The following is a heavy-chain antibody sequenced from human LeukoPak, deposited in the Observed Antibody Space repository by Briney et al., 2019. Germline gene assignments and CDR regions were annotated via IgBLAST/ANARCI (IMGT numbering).Heavy chain of an antibody. CDR2: IYYSGST. V-gene: IGHV4-59*08. CDR3: ARRSSVDYGDYGGYYYYGMDV. D-gene: IGHD4-17*01. CDR1: GGSISSYY. J-gene: IGHJ6*02. Sequence: PSETLSLTCTVSGGSISSYYWSWIRQPPGKGLEWIGYIYYSGSTNYNPSLKSRVTISVDTSKNQFSLKLSSVTAADTAVYYCARRSSVDYGDYGGYYYYGMDVWGQGTTVTVSS.